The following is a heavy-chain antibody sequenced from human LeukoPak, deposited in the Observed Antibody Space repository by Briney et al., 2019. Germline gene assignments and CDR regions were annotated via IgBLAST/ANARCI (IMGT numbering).Heavy chain of an antibody. CDR3: ASRLTYYHDSSGYYADV. J-gene: IGHJ6*02. CDR1: GSSFTSYW. Sequence: GEALKISCKGSGSSFTSYWIGWVRQLPGKGLEWMRIISPGDSDTRYSPSFQGQVTISADTSISTAYLQWSSLKASDTAMYYCASRLTYYHDSSGYYADVWGQGTTVTVSS. V-gene: IGHV5-51*01. CDR2: ISPGDSDT. D-gene: IGHD3-22*01.